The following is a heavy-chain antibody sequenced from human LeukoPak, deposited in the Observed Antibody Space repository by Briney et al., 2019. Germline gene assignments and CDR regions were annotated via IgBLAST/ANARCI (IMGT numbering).Heavy chain of an antibody. J-gene: IGHJ4*02. D-gene: IGHD6-13*01. CDR1: GFAFSSYA. CDR3: ARVKGGIAAAGNYFDY. CDR2: VSYDGGSK. V-gene: IGHV3-30-3*01. Sequence: GGSLRLSCAASGFAFSSYAMHWVRQGPGKGLGWVALVSYDGGSKYYADSVKGRITISSDNSKNTLHLQMNSLRTEDTAVYYCARVKGGIAAAGNYFDYWGQGTLVTVSS.